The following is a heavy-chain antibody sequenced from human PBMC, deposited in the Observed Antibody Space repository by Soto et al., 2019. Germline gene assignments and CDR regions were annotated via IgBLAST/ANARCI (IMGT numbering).Heavy chain of an antibody. CDR1: GYTFTGYY. D-gene: IGHD6-6*01. J-gene: IGHJ6*02. V-gene: IGHV1-2*02. CDR2: INPNSGGT. CDR3: ARGGSSKGGYYYGMDV. Sequence: WASVKVSCKASGYTFTGYYMHWVRQAPGQGLEWMGWINPNSGGTNYAQKFQGRVTMTRDTSISTAYMELSRLRSDDTAVYYCARGGSSKGGYYYGMDVWGQGTTVTVSS.